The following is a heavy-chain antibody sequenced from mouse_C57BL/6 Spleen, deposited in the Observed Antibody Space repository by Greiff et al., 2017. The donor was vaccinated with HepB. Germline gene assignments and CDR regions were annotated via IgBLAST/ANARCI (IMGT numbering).Heavy chain of an antibody. CDR2: IWSGGST. Sequence: VQLQQSGPGLVQPSPSLSITCTVSGFSLTSYGVHWVRQPPGKGLEWLGVIWSGGSTDYYAAFVSRLSISKDNSKSHVYFKMNCLQADDTALYYCDKNSVTTTAPHWYFDVWGTGTTGTVTA. CDR3: DKNSVTTTAPHWYFDV. V-gene: IGHV2-4*01. D-gene: IGHD1-2*01. CDR1: GFSLTSYG. J-gene: IGHJ1*03.